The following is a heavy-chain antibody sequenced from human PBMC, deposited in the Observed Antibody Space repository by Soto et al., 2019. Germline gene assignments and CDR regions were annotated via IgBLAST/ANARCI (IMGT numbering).Heavy chain of an antibody. CDR3: ARGYVDIVATSPLRVVDYGMDV. D-gene: IGHD5-12*01. V-gene: IGHV4-30-2*01. CDR2: IYHSGST. J-gene: IGHJ6*02. Sequence: SETLSLTCAVSGGSISSGGYCWSWIRQPPGKGLEWIGYIYHSGSTYYNPSLKSRVTISVDRSKNQFSLKLSSVTAADTAVYYCARGYVDIVATSPLRVVDYGMDVWGQGTTVTV. CDR1: GGSISSGGYC.